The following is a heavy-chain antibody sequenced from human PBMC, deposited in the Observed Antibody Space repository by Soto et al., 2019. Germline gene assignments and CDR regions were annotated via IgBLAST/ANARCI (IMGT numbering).Heavy chain of an antibody. CDR2: IRLYSDGT. CDR1: GYPFSNYG. Sequence: ASVKVSCKTSGYPFSNYGITWVRQAPGQTLEWLAWIRLYSDGTNDAQKFQGRVSMTTDISTTTAYMELRSLRSDDTAVYYCARVVPGAEAWFGPWGQGTLVTVSS. J-gene: IGHJ5*02. CDR3: ARVVPGAEAWFGP. D-gene: IGHD2-2*01. V-gene: IGHV1-18*01.